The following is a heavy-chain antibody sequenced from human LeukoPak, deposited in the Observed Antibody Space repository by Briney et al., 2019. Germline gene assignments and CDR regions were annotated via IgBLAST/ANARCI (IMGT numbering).Heavy chain of an antibody. CDR3: ARGLHYAYYDSSGYYLNTDFDY. CDR2: ISSSSSYI. Sequence: GGSLRLSCAASGFTFSSYSMNWVRQAPGKGLEWVSSISSSSSYIYYADSVKGRFTISRDNAKNSLYLQMNSLRAEDTAVYYCARGLHYAYYDSSGYYLNTDFDYWGQETLVTVSS. J-gene: IGHJ4*02. CDR1: GFTFSSYS. D-gene: IGHD3-22*01. V-gene: IGHV3-21*01.